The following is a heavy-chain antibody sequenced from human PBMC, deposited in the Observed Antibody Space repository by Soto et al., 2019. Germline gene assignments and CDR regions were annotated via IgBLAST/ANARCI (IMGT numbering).Heavy chain of an antibody. CDR1: GFNFDNYG. CDR3: AKDRVGGTFYTPLGF. CDR2: ITYDGSHQ. J-gene: IGHJ4*02. V-gene: IGHV3-30*18. Sequence: GSLRLSCQASGFNFDNYGMHWVRQAPGKGLEWVAVITYDGSHQYYADSVKGRFTISRDNSKNTLSLHLNTLKHEDTAVYHCAKDRVGGTFYTPLGFWGQGTLVTVPQ. D-gene: IGHD3-16*01.